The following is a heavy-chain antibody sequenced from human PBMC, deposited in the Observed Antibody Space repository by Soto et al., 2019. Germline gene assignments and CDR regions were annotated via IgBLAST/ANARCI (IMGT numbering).Heavy chain of an antibody. CDR1: GGSITTYY. Sequence: SETLSLTCTVSGGSITTYYWNWIRQPPGKGLEWIGYMYYTGNTNYNPSLKSRVSISVDTPKNQFSLKLTSVTAADTAVYYCARGYCGTNSCHNWFDPWGQGTLVTVSS. V-gene: IGHV4-59*01. CDR3: ARGYCGTNSCHNWFDP. CDR2: MYYTGNT. J-gene: IGHJ5*02. D-gene: IGHD2-2*01.